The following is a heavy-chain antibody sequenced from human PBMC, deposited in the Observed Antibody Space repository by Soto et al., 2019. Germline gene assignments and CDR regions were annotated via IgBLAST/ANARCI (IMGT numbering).Heavy chain of an antibody. D-gene: IGHD2-15*01. V-gene: IGHV3-74*01. CDR2: IKYDGSNT. CDR1: GFTFSSYW. Sequence: EVQLVESGGGLVQPGGSLRLSCAASGFTFSSYWMHWVRQAPGKGLVWVSRIKYDGSNTSYADSVKGRATISRDNAENTVNLQMNSLTAEDTAVYYCARGIKNYYGSDVWGQGTTVTVSS. CDR3: ARGIKNYYGSDV. J-gene: IGHJ6*02.